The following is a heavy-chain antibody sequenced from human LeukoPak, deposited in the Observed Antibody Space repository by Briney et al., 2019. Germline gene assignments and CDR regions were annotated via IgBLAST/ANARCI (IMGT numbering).Heavy chain of an antibody. CDR3: ARDLPLPPTYYSDSSGIFDL. Sequence: PGGSLRLSCAASGFTFTTYWMSWVRQAPGKGPEWVANIKQDGIEKFYVDSVKGRFTISRGNPENSIYLQMNSLRAEDTALYYCARDLPLPPTYYSDSSGIFDLWGQGTMVTVSS. CDR1: GFTFTTYW. V-gene: IGHV3-7*01. D-gene: IGHD3-22*01. J-gene: IGHJ3*01. CDR2: IKQDGIEK.